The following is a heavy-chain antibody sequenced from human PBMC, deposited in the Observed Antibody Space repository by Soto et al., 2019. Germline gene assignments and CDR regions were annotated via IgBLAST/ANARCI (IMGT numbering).Heavy chain of an antibody. V-gene: IGHV4-34*01. J-gene: IGHJ6*02. D-gene: IGHD6-19*01. CDR3: ARFIAVAGISSFGPGPKNNYYYYGMDV. CDR1: GGSFSGYY. Sequence: SETLSLTCAVYGGSFSGYYWSWIRQPPGKGLEWIGEINHSGSTNYNPSLKSRVTISVDTSKNQFSLKLSSVTAADTAVYYCARFIAVAGISSFGPGPKNNYYYYGMDVWGQGTTVTVSS. CDR2: INHSGST.